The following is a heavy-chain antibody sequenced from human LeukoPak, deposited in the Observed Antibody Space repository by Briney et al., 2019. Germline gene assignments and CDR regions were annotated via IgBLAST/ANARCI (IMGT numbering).Heavy chain of an antibody. CDR1: GYTFTSYG. CDR2: INPNSGDT. V-gene: IGHV1-2*02. CDR3: ARDMYGLDY. J-gene: IGHJ4*02. Sequence: ASVKVSCKASGYTFTSYGISWVRQAPGQGLEWMGWINPNSGDTNYAQKFQGRVTMTSDTSITTANMELRRLRFDDTAVYYCARDMYGLDYWGQGALVTVSS. D-gene: IGHD2-8*01.